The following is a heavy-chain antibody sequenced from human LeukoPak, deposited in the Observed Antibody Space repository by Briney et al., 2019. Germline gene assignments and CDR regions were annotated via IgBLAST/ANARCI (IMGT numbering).Heavy chain of an antibody. CDR3: ARGTAVAGMDYFDY. J-gene: IGHJ4*02. CDR2: IYLGDSDT. Sequence: GESLKISCKGSGYSFPNFWIGWVRQMPGKGLEWMGIIYLGDSDTRYSPSFRGQVTISADKSISTAYLQWSSLKASDTAMYYCARGTAVAGMDYFDYWGQGTLVTVSS. CDR1: GYSFPNFW. V-gene: IGHV5-51*01. D-gene: IGHD6-19*01.